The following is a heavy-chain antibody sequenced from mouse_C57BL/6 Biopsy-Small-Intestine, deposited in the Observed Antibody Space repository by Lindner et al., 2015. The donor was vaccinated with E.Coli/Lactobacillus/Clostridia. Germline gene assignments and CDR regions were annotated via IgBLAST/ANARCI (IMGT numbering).Heavy chain of an antibody. D-gene: IGHD2-3*01. J-gene: IGHJ3*01. CDR2: ITDYDGNT. CDR3: VRSPRITIFGEVVTPDGLDI. CDR1: GYSLKNYG. V-gene: IGHV1-79*01. Sequence: SVKVSCKASGYSLKNYGISWVRQAPGQGLEWMGWITDYDGNTRYAQKFRGRLTMNSDASTNTVYMELRRLRSDDTALYYCVRSPRITIFGEVVTPDGLDIWGQGTMVTVAS.